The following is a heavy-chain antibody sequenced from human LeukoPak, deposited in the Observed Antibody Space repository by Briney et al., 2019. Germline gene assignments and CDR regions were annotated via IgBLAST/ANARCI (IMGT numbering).Heavy chain of an antibody. V-gene: IGHV1-46*01. J-gene: IGHJ4*02. D-gene: IGHD2-15*01. CDR2: INPSGGST. Sequence: ASVKVSCKASGYTFTSYYMHWVRQAPGQGLEWMGIINPSGGSTSYAQKFQGRVTMTRDTSTSTVYMELSSLRSEDTAVYYCARGWFDCSGGSCYSDGLNYWGQGILVTVSS. CDR1: GYTFTSYY. CDR3: ARGWFDCSGGSCYSDGLNY.